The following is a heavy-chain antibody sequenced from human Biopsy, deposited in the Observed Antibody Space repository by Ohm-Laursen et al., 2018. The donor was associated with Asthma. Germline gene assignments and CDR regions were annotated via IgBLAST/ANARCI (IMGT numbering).Heavy chain of an antibody. CDR2: GYYTGNS. J-gene: IGHJ5*02. Sequence: TLSLTCAVSGASITTPNYWAWIRQPPGRGLEWLGSGYYTGNSFYSSSLRSRLTMSVDTSRSQFSLRLTSVTAADRGVYYCARHWSGNGWEDVHNWFDPWGPGIGVTVSS. V-gene: IGHV4-39*01. CDR3: ARHWSGNGWEDVHNWFDP. CDR1: GASITTPNY. D-gene: IGHD6-19*01.